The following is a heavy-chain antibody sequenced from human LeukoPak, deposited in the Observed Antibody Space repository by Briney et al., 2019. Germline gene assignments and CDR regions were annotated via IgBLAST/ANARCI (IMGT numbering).Heavy chain of an antibody. J-gene: IGHJ3*02. Sequence: GGSPRLSCAASGFTFSSYGMHWVRQAPGKGLEWVAVIWYDGSNKYYADSVKGRFTISRDNSKNTLYLQMNSLRAEDTAVYYCAREGEGYYDAFDIWGQGTMVTVSS. V-gene: IGHV3-33*01. CDR3: AREGEGYYDAFDI. D-gene: IGHD3-16*01. CDR1: GFTFSSYG. CDR2: IWYDGSNK.